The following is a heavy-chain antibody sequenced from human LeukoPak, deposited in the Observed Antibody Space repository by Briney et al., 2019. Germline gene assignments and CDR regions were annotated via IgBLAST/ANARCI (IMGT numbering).Heavy chain of an antibody. CDR1: GYTFNIYG. J-gene: IGHJ3*02. CDR2: ISTYNGNT. V-gene: IGHV1-18*01. Sequence: ASVKVSCKASGYTFNIYGIIWVRQAPGQGLEWVGWISTYNGNTNYAPNIQDRVTMTTDTSTSTAYMELRSLRSDDTAVYYCAKSNGYGLIDIWGQGTMVTVSS. D-gene: IGHD3-10*01. CDR3: AKSNGYGLIDI.